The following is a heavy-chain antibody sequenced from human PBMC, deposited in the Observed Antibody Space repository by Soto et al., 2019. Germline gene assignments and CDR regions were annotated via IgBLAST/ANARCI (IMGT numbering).Heavy chain of an antibody. CDR2: VYPGDSDT. D-gene: IGHD2-8*01. CDR1: GYSFPSYW. CDR3: ARLRGCNNGLCYTFDY. J-gene: IGHJ4*02. V-gene: IGHV5-51*01. Sequence: LKISCKGSGYSFPSYWIGWVRQMPGKGREWMGIVYPGDSDTRYSPSFQGQVTISADKSISTAYLQWSSLKASDTARYYCARLRGCNNGLCYTFDYRGQGTLDTVYS.